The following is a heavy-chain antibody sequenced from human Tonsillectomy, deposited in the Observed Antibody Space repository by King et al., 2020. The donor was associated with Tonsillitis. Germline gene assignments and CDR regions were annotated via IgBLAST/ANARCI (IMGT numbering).Heavy chain of an antibody. CDR2: ISTYNGNT. Sequence: VQLVQSGAEVKKPGASVKVSCKASGYTFTSYGISWVRQAPGQGLEWIGWISTYNGNTNYAQKLQGRVTMTTDTSTSTAYMELRSLRSDDTAVYYCARDPNIVVVVAATGSSAFDIWGQGTMVTVSS. V-gene: IGHV1-18*04. CDR3: ARDPNIVVVVAATGSSAFDI. D-gene: IGHD2-15*01. CDR1: GYTFTSYG. J-gene: IGHJ3*02.